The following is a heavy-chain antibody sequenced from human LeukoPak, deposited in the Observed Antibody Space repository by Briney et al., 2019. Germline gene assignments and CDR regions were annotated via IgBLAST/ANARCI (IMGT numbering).Heavy chain of an antibody. CDR3: ARDPAGPFVYCSGGSCYFDY. V-gene: IGHV1-69*06. CDR1: GGTFSSYA. D-gene: IGHD2-15*01. CDR2: IIPIFGTA. Sequence: GSSVKVSCKASGGTFSSYAISWVRQAPGQGLEWMGGIIPIFGTANYAQKFQGRVTITADKSTSTAYMELSSLRSEDTAVYYCARDPAGPFVYCSGGSCYFDYWGQGTLVTVSS. J-gene: IGHJ4*02.